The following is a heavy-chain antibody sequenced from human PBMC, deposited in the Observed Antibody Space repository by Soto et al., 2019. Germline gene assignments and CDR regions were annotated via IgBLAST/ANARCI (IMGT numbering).Heavy chain of an antibody. CDR3: ARQPTTGANDLWFDP. CDR1: GGSISSYY. Sequence: SETLSLTCTVSGGSISSYYWSWIRQPPGKGLEWIGYIYYSGSTNYNPSLKSRVTVSVDTSKNEFSLKLRSVTAADTAVYYCARQPTTGANDLWFDPWGQGTLVSVSS. J-gene: IGHJ5*02. V-gene: IGHV4-59*08. D-gene: IGHD2-2*01. CDR2: IYYSGST.